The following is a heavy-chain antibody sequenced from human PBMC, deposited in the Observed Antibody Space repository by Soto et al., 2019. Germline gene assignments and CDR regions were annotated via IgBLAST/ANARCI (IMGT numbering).Heavy chain of an antibody. D-gene: IGHD2-2*01. CDR1: GGSISSGGYY. V-gene: IGHV4-31*03. CDR2: FYYSGST. CDR3: SGALIGDIVVVPAAPIYFQH. J-gene: IGHJ1*01. Sequence: SETLSLTCTVSGGSISSGGYYWSWIRQHPGKGLEWIGYFYYSGSTYYNPSLKSRVTISVDTSKNQFSLKLSSVTAADTAVYYCSGALIGDIVVVPAAPIYFQHWGQGTLITVSS.